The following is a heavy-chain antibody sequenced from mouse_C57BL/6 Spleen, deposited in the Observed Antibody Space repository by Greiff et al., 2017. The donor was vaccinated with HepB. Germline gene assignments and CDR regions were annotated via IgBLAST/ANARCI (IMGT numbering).Heavy chain of an antibody. CDR2: IDPSDSET. Sequence: QVQLKQPGAELVRPGSSVKLSCKASGYTFTSYWMHWVKQRPIQGLEWIGNIDPSDSETHYNQKFKDKATLTVDKSSSTAYMQLSSLTSEDSAVYYCARDGKRAMDYWGQGTSVTVSS. CDR1: GYTFTSYW. J-gene: IGHJ4*01. D-gene: IGHD2-1*01. V-gene: IGHV1-52*01. CDR3: ARDGKRAMDY.